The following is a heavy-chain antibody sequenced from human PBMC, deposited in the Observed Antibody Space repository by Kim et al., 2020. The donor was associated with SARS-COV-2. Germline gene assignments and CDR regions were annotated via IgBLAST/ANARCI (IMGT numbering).Heavy chain of an antibody. Sequence: GGSLRLSCAASGFTFTSYDMNWVRQAPGKGLEWVSAVRVNGDSTYYADSVKGRFTISRDNSKNTLSLQMHSLRAEDTAVSYCATLGYFRSTSCSHYWGQG. CDR1: GFTFTSYD. CDR3: ATLGYFRSTSCSHY. V-gene: IGHV3-23*01. J-gene: IGHJ4*02. D-gene: IGHD2-2*01. CDR2: VRVNGDST.